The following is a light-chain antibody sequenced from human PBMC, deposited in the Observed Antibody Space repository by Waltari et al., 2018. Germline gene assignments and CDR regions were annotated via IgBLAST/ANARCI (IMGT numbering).Light chain of an antibody. V-gene: IGKV4-1*01. J-gene: IGKJ2*01. CDR2: WAS. CDR3: HQYYSAPYT. CDR1: QSLLYSSNNRKY. Sequence: DIVMTQSPDSLAVSLGERATINCKSSQSLLYSSNNRKYLAWYQKKPGQPPKLLIHWASTRDSGVPDRFSGCGSGTDFTLTISSLQAEDWAIYYCHQYYSAPYTFGRGTKLEIK.